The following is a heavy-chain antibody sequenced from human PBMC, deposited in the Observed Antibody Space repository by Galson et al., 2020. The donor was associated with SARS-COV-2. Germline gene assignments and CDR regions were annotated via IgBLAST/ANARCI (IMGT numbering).Heavy chain of an antibody. V-gene: IGHV3-43D*03. CDR3: AKNRQQLSYYYGMDV. J-gene: IGHJ6*02. CDR1: GFTFDDYA. CDR2: IGWDGGST. Sequence: GESLKTSCAAAGFTFDDYAMHWVRQAPGQGLGWVSLIGWDGGSTYYADSVKGRFTISRDNSKNSLYLQMNSLRAEDTALYYCAKNRQQLSYYYGMDVWGQGTTVTVSS. D-gene: IGHD6-13*01.